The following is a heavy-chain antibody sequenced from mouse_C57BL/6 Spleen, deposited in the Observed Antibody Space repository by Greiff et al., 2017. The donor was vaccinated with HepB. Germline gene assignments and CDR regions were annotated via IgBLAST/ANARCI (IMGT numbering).Heavy chain of an antibody. CDR1: GYTFTSYW. CDR2: INPSNGGT. CDR3: SRKDYYGSSLAY. D-gene: IGHD1-1*01. V-gene: IGHV1-53*01. Sequence: VQLQQSGTELVKPGASVKLSCKASGYTFTSYWMHWVKQRPGQGLEWIGNINPSNGGTNYNEKFKSKATLTVDKSSSTAYMQLSSLTSEDSAVYYGSRKDYYGSSLAYWGQGTLVTVSA. J-gene: IGHJ3*01.